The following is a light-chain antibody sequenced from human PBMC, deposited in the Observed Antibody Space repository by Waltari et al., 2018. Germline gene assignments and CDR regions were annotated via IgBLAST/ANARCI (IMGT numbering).Light chain of an antibody. CDR3: QQYNNWPPWT. CDR1: QSVSSN. J-gene: IGKJ1*01. V-gene: IGKV3-15*01. CDR2: GAS. Sequence: DIVMTQSPATLSVSPGERATLSCRASQSVSSNLAWYQQKPGQAPRLLIYGASTRATGIPSRFSGSGSGTEFTLTISGLQSEDFAVYYCQQYNNWPPWTFGQGTKVEMK.